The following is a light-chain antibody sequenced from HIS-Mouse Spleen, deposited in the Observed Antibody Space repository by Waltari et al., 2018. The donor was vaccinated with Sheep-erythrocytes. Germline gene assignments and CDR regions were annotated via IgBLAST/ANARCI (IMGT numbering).Light chain of an antibody. J-gene: IGLJ2*01. Sequence: SSELTQDPAVSVAFGQTVRIPCQGDSLRSYYASWYQQKPGQAPVLVIYGKNNRPSGIPDRFSGSSSGNTASLTITGAQAEDEADYYCNSRDSSGNLVFGGGTKLTVL. V-gene: IGLV3-19*01. CDR2: GKN. CDR3: NSRDSSGNLV. CDR1: SLRSYY.